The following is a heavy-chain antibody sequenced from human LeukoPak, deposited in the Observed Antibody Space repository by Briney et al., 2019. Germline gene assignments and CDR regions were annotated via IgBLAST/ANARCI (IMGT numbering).Heavy chain of an antibody. D-gene: IGHD5-12*01. Sequence: PSETLSLTCTVSGGSISNYYWSWIRQPPGKGLEWIGYIYTSGNTNYSPSLKSRVTISVDTSKNQFSLKLNSVTAADTAVYYCARQAWGYIWYFDLWGRGTLVTVSS. CDR1: GGSISNYY. J-gene: IGHJ2*01. V-gene: IGHV4-4*09. CDR3: ARQAWGYIWYFDL. CDR2: IYTSGNT.